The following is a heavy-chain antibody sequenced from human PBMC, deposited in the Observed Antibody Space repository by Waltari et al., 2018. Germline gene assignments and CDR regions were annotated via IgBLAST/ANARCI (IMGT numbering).Heavy chain of an antibody. V-gene: IGHV4-4*07. D-gene: IGHD2-15*01. J-gene: IGHJ4*02. CDR1: GGSLSSPW. CDR2: INISGTA. CDR3: ARQATSWSGFDY. Sequence: QLQESGPRLVKPSETMSLTCSVSGGSLSSPWWSWIRQPAWKGLVWIGRINISGTANKHPSPACRLTLSLDAPMNQFSLKLTSVSAADTAVYYCARQATSWSGFDYWGPGIQVTVSS.